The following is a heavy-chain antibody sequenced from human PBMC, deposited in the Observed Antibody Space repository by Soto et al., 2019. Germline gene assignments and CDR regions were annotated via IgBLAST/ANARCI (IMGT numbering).Heavy chain of an antibody. CDR3: ARLSSSTPLYYYYMDV. CDR2: IYYSGST. V-gene: IGHV4-59*08. CDR1: GGSISSYY. J-gene: IGHJ6*03. D-gene: IGHD2-2*01. Sequence: PSETLSLTCTVSGGSISSYYWSWIRQPPGKGLEWIGYIYYSGSTNYNPSLKSRVTISVDTSKNQFSLKLSSVTAADTAVYYCARLSSSTPLYYYYMDVWGKGTTVTVSS.